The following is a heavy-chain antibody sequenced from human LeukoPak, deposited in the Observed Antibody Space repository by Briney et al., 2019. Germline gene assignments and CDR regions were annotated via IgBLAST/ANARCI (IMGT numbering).Heavy chain of an antibody. J-gene: IGHJ4*02. CDR2: IYSGGRT. D-gene: IGHD3-22*01. V-gene: IGHV3-53*01. Sequence: GGSLRLSCAASGFTVSSNDMSWVRQAPGKGLEWVSVIYSGGRTFYADSVKGRFTISSDNSKNTLYLQMNSLRAEDTAVYYCAIYDSSGYYNYWGQGTLVTVSS. CDR3: AIYDSSGYYNY. CDR1: GFTVSSND.